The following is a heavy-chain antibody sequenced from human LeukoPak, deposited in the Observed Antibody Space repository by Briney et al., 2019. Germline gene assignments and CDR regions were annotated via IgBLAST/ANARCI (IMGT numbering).Heavy chain of an antibody. J-gene: IGHJ6*02. CDR3: ARDSILLWFGEPYYGMDV. V-gene: IGHV3-7*01. CDR1: GFTFSSYW. CDR2: IKQDGSEK. Sequence: QTGGSLRLSCAASGFTFSSYWMSWVRQAPGKGLEWVANIKQDGSEKYYVDSVKGRFTISRDNAKNSLYLQMNSLRAEDTAVYYCARDSILLWFGEPYYGMDVWGQGTTVTVSS. D-gene: IGHD3-10*01.